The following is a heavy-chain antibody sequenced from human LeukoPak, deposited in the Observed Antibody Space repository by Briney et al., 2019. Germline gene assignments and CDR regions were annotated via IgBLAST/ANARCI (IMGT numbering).Heavy chain of an antibody. Sequence: KAGGSLRLSCAASGFTFSSYSMNWVRQAPGKGLEWVSSISSSSSYIYYADSVKGRFTISRDNAKNSLYLQMNSLRAEDTAVYYCARVRFYGYPFDYWGQGTLVTVSS. CDR2: ISSSSSYI. D-gene: IGHD5-18*01. J-gene: IGHJ4*02. CDR3: ARVRFYGYPFDY. CDR1: GFTFSSYS. V-gene: IGHV3-21*01.